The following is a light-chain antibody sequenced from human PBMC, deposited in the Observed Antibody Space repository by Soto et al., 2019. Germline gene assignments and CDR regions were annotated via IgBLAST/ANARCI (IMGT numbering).Light chain of an antibody. J-gene: IGKJ5*01. Sequence: AIHFTQSPSSLSASVGDRVTITCRASQDIRGALAWYQQKPGKAPKILIYDVSTLESGVPSRFSGSSSGTDFTLTISSLQPVDFATYYCQQFNSYPITFGQGTRLEIK. CDR1: QDIRGA. CDR2: DVS. CDR3: QQFNSYPIT. V-gene: IGKV1-13*02.